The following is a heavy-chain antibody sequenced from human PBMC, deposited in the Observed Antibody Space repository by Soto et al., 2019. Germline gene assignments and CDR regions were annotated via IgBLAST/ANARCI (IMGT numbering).Heavy chain of an antibody. J-gene: IGHJ6*02. CDR3: ARDRGYDAHDYYYNAMDV. V-gene: IGHV3-21*01. CDR1: GFTFRTYT. D-gene: IGHD2-15*01. Sequence: LRLSCISSGFTFRTYTMNWIRQAPGKGLEWVSGIRGFSPYTFYAESVKGRFTISRDNAKNSLYLQMNSLRAEDTAVYYCARDRGYDAHDYYYNAMDVWGQGTTVTVSS. CDR2: IRGFSPYT.